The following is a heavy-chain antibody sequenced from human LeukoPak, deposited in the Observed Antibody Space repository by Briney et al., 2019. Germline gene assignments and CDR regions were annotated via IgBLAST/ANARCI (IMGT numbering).Heavy chain of an antibody. CDR3: ATGSWYSGSADDAFDI. CDR2: IYSGGST. V-gene: IGHV3-66*01. Sequence: GGSLRLSCAASGFTVSSNYMSWVRQAPGKGLEWVSVIYSGGSTYYADSVKGRFTISRDNSKNTLYLQMNSLRAEDTAVYYCATGSWYSGSADDAFDIWGQGTMVTVSS. D-gene: IGHD1-26*01. CDR1: GFTVSSNY. J-gene: IGHJ3*02.